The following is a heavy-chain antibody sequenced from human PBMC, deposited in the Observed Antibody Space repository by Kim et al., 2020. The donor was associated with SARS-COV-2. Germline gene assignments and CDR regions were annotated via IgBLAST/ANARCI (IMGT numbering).Heavy chain of an antibody. J-gene: IGHJ6*02. CDR2: IYYSGST. CDR3: ARDRRGYIYGSSRGYSYSGMDV. D-gene: IGHD5-18*01. Sequence: SETLSLTCTVSGGSISSGGYYWSWIRQHPGKGLEWIGYIYYSGSTYYNPSLKSRVTISVDTSKNQFSLKLSSVTAADTAVYYCARDRRGYIYGSSRGYSYSGMDVWGQGTTVTVSS. CDR1: GGSISSGGYY. V-gene: IGHV4-31*03.